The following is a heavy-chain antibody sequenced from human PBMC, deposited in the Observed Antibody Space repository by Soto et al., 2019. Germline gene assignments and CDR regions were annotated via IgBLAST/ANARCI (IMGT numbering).Heavy chain of an antibody. D-gene: IGHD2-15*01. CDR2: IYYSGST. J-gene: IGHJ4*02. Sequence: SETLSLTCTVSGGSISSYYWSWIRQPPGKGLEWIGYIYYSGSTNYNPSLKSRVTISVDTSKNQFSLKLSSVTAADTAVYYCARQISIEGRLFDYWGQGTLVTVSS. CDR1: GGSISSYY. V-gene: IGHV4-59*08. CDR3: ARQISIEGRLFDY.